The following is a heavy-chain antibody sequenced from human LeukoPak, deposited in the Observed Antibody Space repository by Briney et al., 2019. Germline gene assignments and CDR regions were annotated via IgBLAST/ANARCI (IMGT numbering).Heavy chain of an antibody. CDR1: GFTFSSYS. Sequence: AGGSLRLSCAASGFTFSSYSMIWVRQAPGKGLEWVSSISSSSSYIYYADSVKGRFTISRDNAKNSLYLQMNSLRAEDTAVYYCARDNSGYGTDYWGQGTLVTVSS. J-gene: IGHJ4*02. CDR2: ISSSSSYI. D-gene: IGHD5-12*01. V-gene: IGHV3-21*01. CDR3: ARDNSGYGTDY.